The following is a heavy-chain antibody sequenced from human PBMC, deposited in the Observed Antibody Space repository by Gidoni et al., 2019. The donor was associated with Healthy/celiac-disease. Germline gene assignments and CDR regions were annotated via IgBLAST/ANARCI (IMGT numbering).Heavy chain of an antibody. Sequence: QVTLRESGPALVKPTQTLTLTCTFSGFSLSTSGMCVSWIRQPPGKALEWLARIDWDDDKYYSTSLKTRLTISKDTSKNQVVLTMTNMDPVDTATYYCARTPFKTTVTPRYFDLWGRGTLVTVSS. CDR3: ARTPFKTTVTPRYFDL. D-gene: IGHD4-17*01. CDR2: IDWDDDK. J-gene: IGHJ2*01. V-gene: IGHV2-70*15. CDR1: GFSLSTSGMC.